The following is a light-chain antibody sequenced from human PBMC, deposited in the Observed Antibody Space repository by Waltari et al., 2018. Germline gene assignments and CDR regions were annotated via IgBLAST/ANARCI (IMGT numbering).Light chain of an antibody. CDR1: NIGRKT. V-gene: IGLV3-21*02. CDR2: DDS. CDR3: QVWDGGRVV. J-gene: IGLJ2*01. Sequence: SYVLTQPPSESVAPGQDATITCGGTNIGRKTVHWYQQKPGQAPVLVVYDDSDRASGIPERFSGSKSGDTATLTIGRVEAGDEADYSCQVWDGGRVVFGGGTKLTVL.